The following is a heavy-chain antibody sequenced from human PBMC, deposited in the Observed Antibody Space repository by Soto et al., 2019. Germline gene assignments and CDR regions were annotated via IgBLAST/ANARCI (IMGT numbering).Heavy chain of an antibody. CDR3: AKDRTTMYDAFDF. V-gene: IGHV3-23*01. D-gene: IGHD1-26*01. CDR1: GFIFSNYA. Sequence: EVQLLESGGGLVQPGGSLRLSCAASGFIFSNYAMTWVRQSPGKGLEWVSTTTGSGGTTYYGDSVKGRFTISRDNSKNTLSLQMNSLRGDDTAVYYCAKDRTTMYDAFDFWGQGTLVTVSS. J-gene: IGHJ3*01. CDR2: TTGSGGTT.